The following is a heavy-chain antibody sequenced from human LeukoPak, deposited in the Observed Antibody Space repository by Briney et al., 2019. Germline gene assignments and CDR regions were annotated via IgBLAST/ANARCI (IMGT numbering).Heavy chain of an antibody. CDR3: ARGPPLYYYYMDV. Sequence: GGSLRLSCAASGFTFSSYGMHWVRQAPGKGLEWVAVIWYDGSNKYYADSVKGRFTISRDNSKNTLYLQMNSLRAEDTAVYYCARGPPLYYYYMDVWGKGTTVTVSS. V-gene: IGHV3-33*01. CDR2: IWYDGSNK. J-gene: IGHJ6*03. CDR1: GFTFSSYG.